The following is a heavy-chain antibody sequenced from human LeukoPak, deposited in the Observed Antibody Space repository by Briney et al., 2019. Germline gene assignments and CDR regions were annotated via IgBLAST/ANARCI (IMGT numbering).Heavy chain of an antibody. CDR1: GGTFSSYA. V-gene: IGHV1-69*05. CDR2: IIPIFGTA. J-gene: IGHJ6*03. CDR3: ARGYYDSSGDNYYYYYMDV. D-gene: IGHD3-22*01. Sequence: ASVKVSFKASGGTFSSYAISWVRQAPGQGLEWMGRIIPIFGTANYAQKFQGRVTITTDESTSTAYMELSSLRSEDTAVYYCARGYYDSSGDNYYYYYMDVWGKGTTVTVSS.